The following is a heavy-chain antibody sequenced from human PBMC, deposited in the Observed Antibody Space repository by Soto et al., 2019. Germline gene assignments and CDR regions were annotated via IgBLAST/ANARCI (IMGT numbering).Heavy chain of an antibody. J-gene: IGHJ4*02. D-gene: IGHD6-19*01. CDR2: VFSSGST. V-gene: IGHV4-59*08. CDR1: CASPGGFY. CDR3: ARHWWSSGSYLVFDS. Sequence: SGNLSLPCPISCASPGGFYWSWIRASPGRGLEWIGYVFSSGSTNYSPSLQSRVAISIDTSKRQFFLKLTSVTAADTALYYCARHWWSSGSYLVFDSWGQGTQVTVSS.